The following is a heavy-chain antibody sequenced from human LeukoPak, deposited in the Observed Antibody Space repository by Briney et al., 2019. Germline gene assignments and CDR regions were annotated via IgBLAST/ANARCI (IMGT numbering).Heavy chain of an antibody. CDR2: IYYSGST. V-gene: IGHV4-39*01. D-gene: IGHD3-9*01. J-gene: IGHJ5*02. Sequence: SETLSLTCTVSGGSISSSSYYWGWIRQPPGKGLEWIGSIYYSGSTYYNPSLKSRVTISVDTSKNQFSLKLSSVTAADTAVYYCARVGANYAILTGYTSNWFDPWGQGTLVTVSS. CDR3: ARVGANYAILTGYTSNWFDP. CDR1: GGSISSSSYY.